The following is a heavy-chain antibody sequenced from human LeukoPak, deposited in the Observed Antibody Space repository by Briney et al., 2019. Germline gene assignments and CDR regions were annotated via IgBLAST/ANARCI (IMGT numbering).Heavy chain of an antibody. D-gene: IGHD6-6*01. CDR3: ARVLAAQSDAYGMDV. V-gene: IGHV4-31*03. J-gene: IGHJ6*02. Sequence: SQTLSLTCTVSGGSISSGGYYWSWIRQHPGKGLEWIGYIYYSGSTYYNPSLKSRVTISVDTSKNQFSLKLSSVTAADTAGYYCARVLAAQSDAYGMDVWGQGTTVTVSS. CDR2: IYYSGST. CDR1: GGSISSGGYY.